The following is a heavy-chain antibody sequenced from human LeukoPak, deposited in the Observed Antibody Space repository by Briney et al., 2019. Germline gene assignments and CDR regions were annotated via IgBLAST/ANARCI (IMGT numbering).Heavy chain of an antibody. J-gene: IGHJ5*02. D-gene: IGHD2-2*01. CDR2: IYYSGST. Sequence: SETLSLTCTVSGGSISSYYWSWIRQPPGKGLEWIGYIYYSGSTNYNPSLKSRVTISVDTSRNQFSLKLSSVTAADTAVYYCADGGYCSSTSCYPNWFDPWGQGTLVTVSS. V-gene: IGHV4-59*01. CDR3: ADGGYCSSTSCYPNWFDP. CDR1: GGSISSYY.